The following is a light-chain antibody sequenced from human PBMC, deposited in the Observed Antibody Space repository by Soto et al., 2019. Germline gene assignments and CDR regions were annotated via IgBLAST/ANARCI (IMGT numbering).Light chain of an antibody. J-gene: IGKJ1*01. V-gene: IGKV1-5*01. CDR1: QSISGY. CDR3: QQYNTYPWT. Sequence: DIQMTQSPSTLSGSVGDRVTITCRSSQSISGYLAWYQQKPGKAPKLLIYDASSLESGVPSRFSGSASGTEFTLTISSLQPDDFATYYCQQYNTYPWTFGQGTKVDIK. CDR2: DAS.